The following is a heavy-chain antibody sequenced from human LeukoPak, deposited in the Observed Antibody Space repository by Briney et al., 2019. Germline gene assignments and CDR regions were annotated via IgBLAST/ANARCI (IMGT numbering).Heavy chain of an antibody. J-gene: IGHJ4*02. CDR3: ARGQGTVTTH. CDR2: INHSGSA. Sequence: KPSETLSLTCTVSGGPFSGYYCTWIRQPPGKGLEWIGEINHSGSANYNPSLKSRVTISLDTSKNQFSLKLSSVTAADTAVYYCARGQGTVTTHWGQGTLVTVSS. D-gene: IGHD4-17*01. CDR1: GGPFSGYY. V-gene: IGHV4-34*01.